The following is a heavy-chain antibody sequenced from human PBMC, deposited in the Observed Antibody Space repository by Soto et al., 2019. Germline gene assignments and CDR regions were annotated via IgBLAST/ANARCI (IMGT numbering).Heavy chain of an antibody. D-gene: IGHD6-13*01. CDR1: GVTFSRYA. V-gene: IGHV3-23*01. CDR3: ACIAAAGTYYFDY. Sequence: GGSLLLSCTASGVTFSRYAMGWVRQAPGKGLEGVSAISGRGGSTYYADSVKGRFTISRDNSKNTLYLQMNSLRAEDTAVYYCACIAAAGTYYFDYWGQGTLVTVSS. J-gene: IGHJ4*02. CDR2: ISGRGGST.